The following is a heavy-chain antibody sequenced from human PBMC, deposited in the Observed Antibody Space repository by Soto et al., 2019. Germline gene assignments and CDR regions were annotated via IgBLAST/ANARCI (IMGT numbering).Heavy chain of an antibody. D-gene: IGHD3-22*01. Sequence: GGSLRLSCAASGFTFSNAWMNWVRQAPGKGLEWVGRIKSKTDGGTTDYAAPVKGRFTISRDDSKNTLYLQMNSLKTEDTAVYYCTTGIDDSSGYSTPAPYWGQGTLVTVSS. CDR3: TTGIDDSSGYSTPAPY. V-gene: IGHV3-15*07. CDR1: GFTFSNAW. J-gene: IGHJ4*02. CDR2: IKSKTDGGTT.